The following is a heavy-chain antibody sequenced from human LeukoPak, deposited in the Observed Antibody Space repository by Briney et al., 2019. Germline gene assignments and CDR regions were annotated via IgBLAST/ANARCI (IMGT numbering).Heavy chain of an antibody. CDR1: GYTLTELS. V-gene: IGHV1-24*01. CDR3: ARGNNSSSWYEALY. J-gene: IGHJ4*02. Sequence: ASVKVSCKVSGYTLTELSMHWVRQAPGKGLEWMGGFDPEDGETIYAQKFQGRVTMTEDTSTDTAYMELSSLRSDDTAVYYCARGNNSSSWYEALYWGQGTLVTVSS. D-gene: IGHD6-13*01. CDR2: FDPEDGET.